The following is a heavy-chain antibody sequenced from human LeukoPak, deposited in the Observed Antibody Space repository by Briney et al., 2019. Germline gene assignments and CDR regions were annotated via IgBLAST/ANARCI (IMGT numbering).Heavy chain of an antibody. V-gene: IGHV3-30-3*01. CDR3: ARAGEWELLHY. CDR2: ISYDGHNK. J-gene: IGHJ4*02. Sequence: GGSLRLSCAASGFTFSSYAMHWVRQAPGKGLEWVAVISYDGHNKYYADSVKDRFTISRYNSKNTLYLQMNSLRAEDTAVYYCARAGEWELLHYWGQGTLVTVSS. D-gene: IGHD1-26*01. CDR1: GFTFSSYA.